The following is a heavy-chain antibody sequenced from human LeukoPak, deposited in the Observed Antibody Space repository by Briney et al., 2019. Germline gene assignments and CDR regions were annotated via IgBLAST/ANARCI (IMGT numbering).Heavy chain of an antibody. CDR1: GGSISSYY. Sequence: SETLSLTCTVSGGSISSYYWSWIRQPPGKGLEWIGYIYYSGSTNYNPSLKSRVTISVDTSKNQFSLKLSSVTAADTAVYYCARQASSGYSGSYYYGMDGWGQGTTVTVSS. J-gene: IGHJ6*02. V-gene: IGHV4-59*01. D-gene: IGHD3-22*01. CDR3: ARQASSGYSGSYYYGMDG. CDR2: IYYSGST.